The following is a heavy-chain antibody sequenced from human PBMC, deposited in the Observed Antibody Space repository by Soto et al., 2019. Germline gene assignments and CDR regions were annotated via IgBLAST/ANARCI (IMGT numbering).Heavy chain of an antibody. CDR2: IYYSGST. V-gene: IGHV4-59*01. CDR3: ARADDSSGYFSLDY. J-gene: IGHJ4*02. Sequence: PSETLSLTCTFSGGSIISYYWSWIRQPPGKGLEWIGYIYYSGSTNYNPSLKSRVTISVDTSKNQFSLKLSSVTAADTAVYYCARADDSSGYFSLDYWGQGTLVTVSS. CDR1: GGSIISYY. D-gene: IGHD3-22*01.